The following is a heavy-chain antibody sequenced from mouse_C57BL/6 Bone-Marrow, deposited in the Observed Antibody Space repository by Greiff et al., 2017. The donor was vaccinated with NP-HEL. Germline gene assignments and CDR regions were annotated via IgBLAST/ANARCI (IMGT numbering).Heavy chain of an antibody. CDR1: GYTFTDYY. J-gene: IGHJ4*01. Sequence: EVQLQQSGPELVKPGASVKISCKASGYTFTDYYMNWVKQSHGKSLEWIGDINPNNGGTSYNQKFKGKATLTVDKSSSTAYMELRSLTSEDSAVYYCALVNYDYDGDWAMDYWGQGTSVTVSS. CDR2: INPNNGGT. D-gene: IGHD2-4*01. V-gene: IGHV1-26*01. CDR3: ALVNYDYDGDWAMDY.